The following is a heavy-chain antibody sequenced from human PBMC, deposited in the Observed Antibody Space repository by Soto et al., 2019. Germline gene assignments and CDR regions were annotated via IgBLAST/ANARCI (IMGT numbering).Heavy chain of an antibody. CDR2: INHSGST. J-gene: IGHJ6*02. D-gene: IGHD3-3*01. CDR3: AREVTYYDFWSGYFSFSETKNYYYYGMDV. V-gene: IGHV4-34*01. Sequence: NPSETLSLTCAVYGGSFSGYYWSWIRQPPGKGLEWIGEINHSGSTNYNPSLKSRVTISVDTSKNQFSLKLSSVTAADTAVYYCAREVTYYDFWSGYFSFSETKNYYYYGMDVWGQGTTVTVSS. CDR1: GGSFSGYY.